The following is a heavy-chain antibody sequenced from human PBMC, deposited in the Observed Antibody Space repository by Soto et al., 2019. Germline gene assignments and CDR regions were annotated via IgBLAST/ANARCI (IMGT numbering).Heavy chain of an antibody. CDR1: GYTFTSYG. J-gene: IGHJ6*02. CDR3: ARDGYSYGYYYYGMDV. CDR2: ISAYNGNT. Sequence: GASVKVSCKASGYTFTSYGISWVRQAPGQGLEWMGWISAYNGNTNYAQKLQGRVTMTTDTSTSTAYMELRSLGSDDTAVYYCARDGYSYGYYYYGMDVWGQGTTVTVSS. V-gene: IGHV1-18*04. D-gene: IGHD5-18*01.